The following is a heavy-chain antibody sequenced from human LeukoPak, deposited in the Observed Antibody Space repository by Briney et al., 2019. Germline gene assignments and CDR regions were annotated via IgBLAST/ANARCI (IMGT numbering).Heavy chain of an antibody. D-gene: IGHD3-16*01. J-gene: IGHJ4*02. CDR3: ARWGPGVGQYYFDY. CDR1: GYTFTSYG. V-gene: IGHV1-18*01. Sequence: ATVKVSCKASGYTFTSYGISWVRQAPGQGLEWMGWISAYNGNTNYAQKLQGRVTMTTDTSTSTAYMELRSLRSDDTAVYYCARWGPGVGQYYFDYWGQGTLVTVSS. CDR2: ISAYNGNT.